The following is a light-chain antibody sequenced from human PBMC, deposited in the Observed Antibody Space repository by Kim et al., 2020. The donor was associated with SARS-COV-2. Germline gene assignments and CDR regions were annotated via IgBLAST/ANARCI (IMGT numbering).Light chain of an antibody. Sequence: GSPGERATLSCRSTKRVNDNLAWYQQKPGQPPRLLVYGGSVTPTYIPARFSGSGSKTEYTLTVTSLQSEDFAIYYCQQYDEWPWTFGQGTKVDIK. V-gene: IGKV3-15*01. J-gene: IGKJ1*01. CDR1: KRVNDN. CDR2: GGS. CDR3: QQYDEWPWT.